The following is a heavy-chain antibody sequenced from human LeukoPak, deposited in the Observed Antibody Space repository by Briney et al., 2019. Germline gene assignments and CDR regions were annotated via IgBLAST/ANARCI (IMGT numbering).Heavy chain of an antibody. J-gene: IGHJ5*02. Sequence: PGGSLRLSCAASGFTFSSYGMHWVRQAPGKGLEWVAVISYDGSNKYYADSVKGRFTISRDNSKNTLYLQMNSLRAEDTAVYYCARDRVYYDSSGYYRRINWFDPWGQGTLVTVSS. CDR3: ARDRVYYDSSGYYRRINWFDP. V-gene: IGHV3-30*04. D-gene: IGHD3-22*01. CDR1: GFTFSSYG. CDR2: ISYDGSNK.